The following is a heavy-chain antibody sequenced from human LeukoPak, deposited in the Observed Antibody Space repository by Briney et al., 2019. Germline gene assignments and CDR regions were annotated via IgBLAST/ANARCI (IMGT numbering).Heavy chain of an antibody. J-gene: IGHJ4*02. V-gene: IGHV1-46*01. D-gene: IGHD3-16*01. Sequence: AXVKVSCKAXGYTFTXYYMHWVRQAPGQGLEWMGIINPSGGSTTYAQKFQGRVTMTRDTSTSTVYMEVSRLRSDDTAVYYCATLGGFFDYWGQGTLVTVSS. CDR3: ATLGGFFDY. CDR1: GYTFTXYY. CDR2: INPSGGST.